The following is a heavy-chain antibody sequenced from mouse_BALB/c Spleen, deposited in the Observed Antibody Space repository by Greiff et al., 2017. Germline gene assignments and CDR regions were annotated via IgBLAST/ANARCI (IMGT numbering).Heavy chain of an antibody. Sequence: VQLQQSGPELVKPGASVKISCKASGYTFTDYNMHWVKQSHGKSLEWIGYIYPYNGGTGYNQKFKSKATLTVDNSSSTAYMELRSLTSEDSAVYYCARERGYYYGSSLDYWGQGTTLTVSS. CDR3: ARERGYYYGSSLDY. CDR1: GYTFTDYN. V-gene: IGHV1S29*02. J-gene: IGHJ2*01. CDR2: IYPYNGGT. D-gene: IGHD1-1*01.